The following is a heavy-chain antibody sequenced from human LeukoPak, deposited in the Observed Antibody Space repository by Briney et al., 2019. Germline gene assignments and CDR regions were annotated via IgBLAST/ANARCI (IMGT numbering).Heavy chain of an antibody. V-gene: IGHV4-59*08. CDR1: GGSLSSYY. D-gene: IGHD3-10*01. CDR3: ARNKYYYGSGNYGVPNWFDP. Sequence: PSETLSLTCTVPGGSLSSYYWSWIRQPPRKGLEWIGYIYYSGSTNYNPSLKSRVTISVDTSKNQFSLKLNSVTAADTAVYYCARNKYYYGSGNYGVPNWFDPWGQGTLVTVSS. CDR2: IYYSGST. J-gene: IGHJ5*02.